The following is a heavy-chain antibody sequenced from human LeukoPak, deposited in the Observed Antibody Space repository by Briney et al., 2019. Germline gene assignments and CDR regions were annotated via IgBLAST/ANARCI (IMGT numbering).Heavy chain of an antibody. CDR3: VRDRELNY. J-gene: IGHJ4*02. V-gene: IGHV4-31*03. CDR1: GGSISSGGYY. CDR2: IYYSGST. D-gene: IGHD1-26*01. Sequence: PSETLSLTCTVSGGSISSGGYYWSWIRQHPGKGLEWIGYIYYSGSTYYNPSLKSRVTISVDTSKNQFSLRLSSVTAADAAVYYCVRDRELNYWGQGTLVTVSS.